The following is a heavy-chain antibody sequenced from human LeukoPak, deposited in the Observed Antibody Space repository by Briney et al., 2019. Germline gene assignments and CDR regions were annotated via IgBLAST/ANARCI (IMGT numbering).Heavy chain of an antibody. J-gene: IGHJ3*02. CDR1: GGSISSGGYY. CDR2: IYYSGST. D-gene: IGHD3-22*01. V-gene: IGHV4-31*03. CDR3: ARDPPYYDSSGRDDAFDN. Sequence: SETLSLTCTVSGGSISSGGYYWSWIRQHPGKGLEWIGYIYYSGSTYYNPSPKSRVTISLHTSKNQFSLKLSSVTAADTAVYYCARDPPYYDSSGRDDAFDNWGQGTMVTVSS.